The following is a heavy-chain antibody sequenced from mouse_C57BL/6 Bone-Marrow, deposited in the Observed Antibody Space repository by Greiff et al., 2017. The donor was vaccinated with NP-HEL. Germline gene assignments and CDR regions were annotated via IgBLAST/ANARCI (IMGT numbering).Heavy chain of an antibody. J-gene: IGHJ3*01. CDR1: GYSITSGYY. CDR3: ARDGYDWFAY. CDR2: ISYDGSN. V-gene: IGHV3-6*01. D-gene: IGHD2-2*01. Sequence: EVKLQESGPGLVKPSQSLSLTCSVTGYSITSGYYWNWIRQFPGNKLEWMGYISYDGSNNYNPSLKNRISITRDTSKNQFFLKLNSVTTEDTATYYCARDGYDWFAYWGQGTLVTVSA.